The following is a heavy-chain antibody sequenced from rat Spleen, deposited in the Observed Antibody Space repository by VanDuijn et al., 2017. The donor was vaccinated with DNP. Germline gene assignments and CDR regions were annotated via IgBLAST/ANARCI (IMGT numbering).Heavy chain of an antibody. CDR2: ISYDGSAT. J-gene: IGHJ2*01. Sequence: EVQLVESGGGLVQPGRSLKLSCAASGFTFSNYDMAWVRQAPKKGLEWVATISYDGSATSYRDSVKGRFTVSRDNAKSTLYLQMDSLRSEDTATYYCTRPGSPYYFDHWGQGVMVTVSS. D-gene: IGHD5-1*01. V-gene: IGHV5-7*01. CDR1: GFTFSNYD. CDR3: TRPGSPYYFDH.